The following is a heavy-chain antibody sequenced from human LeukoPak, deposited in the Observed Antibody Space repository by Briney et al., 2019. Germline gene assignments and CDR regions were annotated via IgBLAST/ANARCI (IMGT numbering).Heavy chain of an antibody. Sequence: GGSLILSCAASGYSFSNYWMHWVRQAPGKGLVWVSHINNDGSSTNYADSVKGRFTVSRDNAKNTLYLQMNGLRAEDTAMYYCARDNGGIDYWGRGALVTVSS. CDR2: INNDGSST. D-gene: IGHD4-23*01. CDR3: ARDNGGIDY. J-gene: IGHJ4*02. CDR1: GYSFSNYW. V-gene: IGHV3-74*01.